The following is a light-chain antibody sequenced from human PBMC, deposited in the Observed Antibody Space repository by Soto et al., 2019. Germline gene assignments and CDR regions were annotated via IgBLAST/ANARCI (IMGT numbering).Light chain of an antibody. CDR3: MQALHTPYT. J-gene: IGKJ2*01. CDR1: QSLLHSNGYNY. Sequence: DIVVTQSPLSLPVTPGEPASISCRSSQSLLHSNGYNYLDWYLQKPGQSPQLLIYLGSNRASGVPDRFSGSGSGTDFTLKICRVEAEDVGVYYCMQALHTPYTFGQGTKLEIK. CDR2: LGS. V-gene: IGKV2-28*01.